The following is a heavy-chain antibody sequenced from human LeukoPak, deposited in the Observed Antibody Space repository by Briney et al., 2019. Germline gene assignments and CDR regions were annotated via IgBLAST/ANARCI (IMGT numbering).Heavy chain of an antibody. CDR1: GYTFTGYY. CDR3: ARARSGYDYPFDY. CDR2: IYPNSGGT. D-gene: IGHD5-12*01. V-gene: IGHV1-2*02. J-gene: IGHJ4*02. Sequence: ASVKVSCKASGYTFTGYYMHWVRQAPGQGLEWMGWIYPNSGGTNYAQKFQGRVTMTRDTSISTAYMELSRLRSDDTAVYYCARARSGYDYPFDYWGQGTLVTVSS.